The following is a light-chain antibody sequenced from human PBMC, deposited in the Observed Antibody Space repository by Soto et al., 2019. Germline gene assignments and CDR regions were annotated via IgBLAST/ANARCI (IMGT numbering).Light chain of an antibody. CDR1: QGISRK. CDR2: GAS. V-gene: IGKV3-15*01. CDR3: QQYHTWPIT. Sequence: EVVLTQSPATLSVSPGAGATLSCRASQGISRKVAWYQHKPGQAPRLLISGASTGATGIPARFSGSGSGTEFTLTISSLQSEDCAIYYCQQYHTWPITFGGGTKVDIK. J-gene: IGKJ4*01.